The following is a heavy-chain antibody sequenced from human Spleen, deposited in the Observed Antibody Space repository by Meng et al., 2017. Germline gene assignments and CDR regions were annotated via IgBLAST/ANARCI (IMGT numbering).Heavy chain of an antibody. J-gene: IGHJ6*02. CDR1: GGSISSSSYY. Sequence: ETLSLTCTVSGGSISSSSYYWGWIRQPPGKGLEWIGSIYYSGSTYYNPSLKSRLTMSVDMSKNQFSLKLSSVTAADTAVYYCVRGESLIWAPSNYYYGMDVWGQGTTVTVSS. D-gene: IGHD3-16*01. CDR3: VRGESLIWAPSNYYYGMDV. V-gene: IGHV4-39*07. CDR2: IYYSGST.